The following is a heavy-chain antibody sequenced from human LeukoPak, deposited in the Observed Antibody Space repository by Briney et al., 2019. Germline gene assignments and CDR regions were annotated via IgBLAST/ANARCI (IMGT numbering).Heavy chain of an antibody. CDR1: GFTFSSYS. V-gene: IGHV3-21*01. CDR2: ISSSSSYM. CDR3: ASPGSIVVVPAAIFTYYFDY. D-gene: IGHD2-2*02. J-gene: IGHJ4*02. Sequence: GGSLRLSCAASGFTFSSYSMNWVRQAPGKGLEWVSSISSSSSYMYYADSVKGRFTISRDNAKNSLYLQRNSLRAEDTAVYYCASPGSIVVVPAAIFTYYFDYWGQGTLVTVSS.